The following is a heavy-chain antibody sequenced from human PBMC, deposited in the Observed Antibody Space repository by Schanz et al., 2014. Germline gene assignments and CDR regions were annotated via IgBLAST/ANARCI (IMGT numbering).Heavy chain of an antibody. V-gene: IGHV1-18*01. J-gene: IGHJ4*02. CDR2: ISAYNGNT. D-gene: IGHD6-19*01. CDR1: GYTFTDYG. Sequence: QVQLVQSGGEMKKPGASVKVSCKASGYTFTDYGLSWVRQAPGQGLEWWGWISAYNGNTNYAQKLQGRVTMTTDTATGTAYMELRSLSSDDTAVYYCARGGDSSGWYERDSAHFDYWGQGTLXTVSS. CDR3: ARGGDSSGWYERDSAHFDY.